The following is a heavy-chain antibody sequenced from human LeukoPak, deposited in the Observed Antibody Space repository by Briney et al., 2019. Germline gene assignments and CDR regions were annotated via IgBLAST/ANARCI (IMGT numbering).Heavy chain of an antibody. Sequence: ASVKVSCKASGYTFTSYGISWVRQAPGQGLEWMGWISAYNGNTNYAQKLRGRVTMTTDTSTSTAYMELRSLRSDDTAVYYCARDLRDIVVVRGDYWGQGTLVTVSS. CDR2: ISAYNGNT. CDR1: GYTFTSYG. J-gene: IGHJ4*02. CDR3: ARDLRDIVVVRGDY. D-gene: IGHD2-2*01. V-gene: IGHV1-18*01.